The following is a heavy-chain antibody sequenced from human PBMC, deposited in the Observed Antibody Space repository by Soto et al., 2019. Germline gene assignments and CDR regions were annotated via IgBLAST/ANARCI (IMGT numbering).Heavy chain of an antibody. CDR3: ARGGFGWVPSMSYFAH. CDR2: IHHDGST. CDR1: SASVTTSTW. J-gene: IGHJ4*02. V-gene: IGHV4-4*02. Sequence: QVYLQESGPGLVKPSGTLSLTCTVSSASVTTSTWWSWVRQPPGQGLEWFGAIHHDGSTYYNPSLNSPAASSIDQSATQFSLILRSMTAADTAVYYSARGGFGWVPSMSYFAHWGQGILVTASS. D-gene: IGHD3-16*01.